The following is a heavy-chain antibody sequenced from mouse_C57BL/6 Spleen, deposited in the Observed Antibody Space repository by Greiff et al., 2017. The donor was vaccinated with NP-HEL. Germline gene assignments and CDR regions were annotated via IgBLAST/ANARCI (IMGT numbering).Heavy chain of an antibody. D-gene: IGHD2-4*01. CDR1: GYTFTSYW. J-gene: IGHJ4*01. CDR2: IYPGSGST. V-gene: IGHV1-55*01. Sequence: QVHVKQPGAELVKPGASVKMSCKASGYTFTSYWITWVKQRPGQGLEWIGDIYPGSGSTNYNEKFKSKATLTVDTSSSTAYMQLSSLTSEDSAVYYCARYYDYDGDYYAMDYWGQGTSVTVSS. CDR3: ARYYDYDGDYYAMDY.